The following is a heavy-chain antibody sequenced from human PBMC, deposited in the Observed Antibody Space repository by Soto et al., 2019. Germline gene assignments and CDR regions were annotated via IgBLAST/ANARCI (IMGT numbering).Heavy chain of an antibody. CDR3: ARDRSYSLDV. V-gene: IGHV3-74*01. CDR2: INSDGSST. Sequence: EVQLVESGGGLLQPGGSLRLSCAVSGFTFSNDWMHWVRQAPGKGLVWVSRINSDGSSTNYADFVKGRFTIARDNAKNTVYLPMNSLRAEDTAVYYCARDRSYSLDVWGQGTTVTVSS. J-gene: IGHJ6*02. CDR1: GFTFSNDW.